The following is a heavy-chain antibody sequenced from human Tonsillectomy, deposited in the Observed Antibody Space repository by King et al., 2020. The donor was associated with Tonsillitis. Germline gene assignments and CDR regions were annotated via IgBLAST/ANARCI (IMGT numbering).Heavy chain of an antibody. Sequence: QLVQSGAEVKKPGDSVKVSCKASGYTFTGYYMHWVRQATGQGLEWMGWINPNSGVTKYAKKFQGRVTMTRDTSISTTYMELSRLRSDDTAGYYCAGGSWEADFYYYYGMAVWGQGTTVTVSS. J-gene: IGHJ6*02. CDR1: GYTFTGYY. V-gene: IGHV1-2*02. D-gene: IGHD1-26*01. CDR2: INPNSGVT. CDR3: AGGSWEADFYYYYGMAV.